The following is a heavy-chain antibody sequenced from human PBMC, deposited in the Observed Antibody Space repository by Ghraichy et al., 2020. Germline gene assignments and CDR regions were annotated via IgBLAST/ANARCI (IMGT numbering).Heavy chain of an antibody. CDR2: ISGGGGST. D-gene: IGHD2-2*01. Sequence: GGSLRLSCAASGFTFSSYAMSWVRQAPGKGLEWVSAISGGGGSTYYADSVKGRFTISRDNSKNTLYLQMNSLRAEDTAVYYCGGYCSSTSCPFDYWGQGTLVTVSS. CDR1: GFTFSSYA. CDR3: GGYCSSTSCPFDY. V-gene: IGHV3-23*01. J-gene: IGHJ4*02.